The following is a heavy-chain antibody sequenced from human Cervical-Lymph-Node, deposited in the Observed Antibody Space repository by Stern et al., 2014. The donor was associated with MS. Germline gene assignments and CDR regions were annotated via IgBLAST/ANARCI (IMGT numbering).Heavy chain of an antibody. CDR2: INAGNGNT. CDR3: ARGAGVYWYFDL. V-gene: IGHV1-3*01. D-gene: IGHD3-10*01. Sequence: AQLVESGAEVKKPGASVKVSCQASGYTFMTYAMHWVRQAPGQRLEWMGWINAGNGNTKYSQKFQGRVTITRDTSASTAYMELSSLRSEDTAVYYCARGAGVYWYFDLWGRGTLVTVSS. CDR1: GYTFMTYA. J-gene: IGHJ2*01.